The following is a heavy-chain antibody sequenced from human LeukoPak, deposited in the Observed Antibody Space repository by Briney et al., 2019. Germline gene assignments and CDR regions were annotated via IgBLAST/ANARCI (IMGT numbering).Heavy chain of an antibody. CDR1: GYTFTSYY. Sequence: ASVKVSCKASGYTFTSYYMHWVRQAPGQGLEWMGIINPSGGSTSYAQKFQDRVTMTRDTSTSTVYMELRILRSEDTAVYYCARDRSSGTFDYWGQGTLVTVSS. V-gene: IGHV1-46*01. J-gene: IGHJ4*02. D-gene: IGHD6-19*01. CDR3: ARDRSSGTFDY. CDR2: INPSGGST.